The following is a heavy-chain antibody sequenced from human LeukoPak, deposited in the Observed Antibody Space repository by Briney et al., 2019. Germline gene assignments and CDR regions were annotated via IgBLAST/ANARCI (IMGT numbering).Heavy chain of an antibody. Sequence: GGSLRLSCAASGFAFSSYGMHWVRQAPGKGLEWVALISFDGSNKYYADSVKGRLTISRDNSKNTLYLQMNSLRAEDTAVYYCAKRMGNAVDYWGQGTLVTVSS. CDR1: GFAFSSYG. J-gene: IGHJ4*02. D-gene: IGHD1-26*01. V-gene: IGHV3-30*18. CDR3: AKRMGNAVDY. CDR2: ISFDGSNK.